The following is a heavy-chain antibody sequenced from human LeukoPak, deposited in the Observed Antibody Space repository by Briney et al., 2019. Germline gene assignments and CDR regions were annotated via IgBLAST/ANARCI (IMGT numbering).Heavy chain of an antibody. CDR1: GYSISSGYY. D-gene: IGHD2-15*01. CDR3: ARGALLVVAAASTNWFDP. CDR2: IYHSGST. J-gene: IGHJ5*02. Sequence: SETLSLTCAVSGYSISSGYYWGWIRPPPGKGLEWIGSIYHSGSTYYNPSLKSRVTISVDTSKNQFSLKLNSVTAADTAVYYCARGALLVVAAASTNWFDPWGQGTLVTVSS. V-gene: IGHV4-38-2*01.